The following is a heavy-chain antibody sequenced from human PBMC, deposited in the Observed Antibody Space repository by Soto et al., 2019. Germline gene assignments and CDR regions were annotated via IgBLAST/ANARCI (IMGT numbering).Heavy chain of an antibody. J-gene: IGHJ5*02. V-gene: IGHV1-69*06. CDR2: IIPIFGTA. CDR3: ARGKKGKLPLGWFDP. D-gene: IGHD2-15*01. CDR1: GGTFSSYA. Sequence: GASVKVSCKASGGTFSSYAISWVRQAPGQGLEWMGGIIPIFGTANYAQKFQGRVTITADKSTSTAYMELSSLRSEDTAVYYCARGKKGKLPLGWFDPWGQGXLVTVSS.